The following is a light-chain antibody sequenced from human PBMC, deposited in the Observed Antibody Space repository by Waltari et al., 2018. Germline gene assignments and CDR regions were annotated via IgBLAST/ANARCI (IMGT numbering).Light chain of an antibody. CDR2: QAS. CDR1: QIISTL. Sequence: DIQMTQSPSTLSASVGDRATITCRASQIISTLLAWYQQKPGEAPRLIIYQASTLEDGVPSRVSGSGSGTEFTLTISRLQADDFATYYCQQYNAYATFGPGTKVEIK. V-gene: IGKV1-5*03. J-gene: IGKJ3*01. CDR3: QQYNAYAT.